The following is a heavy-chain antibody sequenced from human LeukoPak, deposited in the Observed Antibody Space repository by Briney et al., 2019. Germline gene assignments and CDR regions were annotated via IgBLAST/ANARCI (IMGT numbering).Heavy chain of an antibody. Sequence: SGPGLLKPSQTLSLTCAISGDSVSRNSAAWNWIRQSPSRGLEWLGRTYYRSKWYYDYAVAVKSRISINPDTSRNQFSLQLSSVTPEDTAVYYCARDPVGGSTIFDYWGQGTLVTVSS. D-gene: IGHD1-26*01. CDR1: GDSVSRNSAA. V-gene: IGHV6-1*01. CDR2: TYYRSKWYY. J-gene: IGHJ4*02. CDR3: ARDPVGGSTIFDY.